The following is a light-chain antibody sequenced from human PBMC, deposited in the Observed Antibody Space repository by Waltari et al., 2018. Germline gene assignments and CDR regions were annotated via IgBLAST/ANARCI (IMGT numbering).Light chain of an antibody. CDR2: GAS. V-gene: IGKV1-12*01. Sequence: DIQMTQSPSYVSAFVGDRVTITCRASQSISNWLDWNQQKPGKAPKLLIYGASDLHSGVPSRFSGSGAGTDFTLTISSLQAEDFATYYCQQVNSFPATFGGGTTVEIK. CDR1: QSISNW. CDR3: QQVNSFPAT. J-gene: IGKJ4*01.